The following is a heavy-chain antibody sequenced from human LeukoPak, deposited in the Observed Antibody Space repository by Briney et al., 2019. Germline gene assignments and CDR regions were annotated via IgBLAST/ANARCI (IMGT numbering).Heavy chain of an antibody. CDR3: ARGGVLLWFGEFNWFDP. CDR2: INHSGST. J-gene: IGHJ5*02. CDR1: GFTFSSYA. Sequence: GSLRLSCAASGFTFSSYAMSWIRQPPGKGLEWIGEINHSGSTNYNPSLKSRVTISVDTSKNQFSLKLSSVTAADTAVYYCARGGVLLWFGEFNWFDPWGQGTLVTVSS. V-gene: IGHV4-34*01. D-gene: IGHD3-10*01.